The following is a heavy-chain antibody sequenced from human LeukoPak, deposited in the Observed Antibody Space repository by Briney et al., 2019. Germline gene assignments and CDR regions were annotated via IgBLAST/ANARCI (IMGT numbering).Heavy chain of an antibody. J-gene: IGHJ4*02. V-gene: IGHV3-21*01. CDR3: ARGNGNYRYYFDY. Sequence: GRSLRLSCAASGFTFSSYAMNWVRQAPGKGLEWVSSISSSGTYIYYADSVQGRFTISRDNAKNSLYLQMNSLRAEDTAVYYCARGNGNYRYYFDYWGQGTLVTVSS. CDR1: GFTFSSYA. CDR2: ISSSGTYI. D-gene: IGHD1-7*01.